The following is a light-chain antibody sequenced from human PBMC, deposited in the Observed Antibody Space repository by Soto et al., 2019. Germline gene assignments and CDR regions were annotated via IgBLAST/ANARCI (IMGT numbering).Light chain of an antibody. CDR3: QQYTNWPLMYT. CDR2: GVS. CDR1: QSVNNN. V-gene: IGKV3-15*01. Sequence: EIVLTQSPAILSVSPGERATLSCRASQSVNNNLAWYQQKPGQSPRLLIYGVSTGAAGIPGRFSGSGSGTDFTLTISSLQSEDFAVYYCQQYTNWPLMYTFGRGTKLEI. J-gene: IGKJ2*01.